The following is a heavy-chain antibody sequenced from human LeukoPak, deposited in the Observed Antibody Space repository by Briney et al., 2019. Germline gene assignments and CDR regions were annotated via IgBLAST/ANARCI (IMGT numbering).Heavy chain of an antibody. D-gene: IGHD5-18*01. V-gene: IGHV3-23*01. CDR2: ISGSAHKI. J-gene: IGHJ4*02. Sequence: GGSLRLSCVASGITFSNYAVSWVRQAPEKGLDWVSVISGSAHKIRYADSVKGRFTISRDNSENIVYLQMNNLRVEDTAVYYCAGRLTGYSSGYIHWGQGTLVTASS. CDR1: GITFSNYA. CDR3: AGRLTGYSSGYIH.